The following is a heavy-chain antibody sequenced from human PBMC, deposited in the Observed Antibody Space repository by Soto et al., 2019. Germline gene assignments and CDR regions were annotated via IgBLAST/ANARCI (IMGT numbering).Heavy chain of an antibody. CDR2: ISGSVGST. J-gene: IGHJ4*02. D-gene: IGHD6-13*01. V-gene: IGHV3-23*01. CDR1: GFTFSSYA. Sequence: GGSLRLSCAASGFTFSSYAMSWVRQAPGKGLEWVSAISGSVGSTYYADSVKGRFTISRDNSKNTLYLQMNSLRAEDTAVYYCAKDPGYSSSLYFDYWGQGTLVTVSS. CDR3: AKDPGYSSSLYFDY.